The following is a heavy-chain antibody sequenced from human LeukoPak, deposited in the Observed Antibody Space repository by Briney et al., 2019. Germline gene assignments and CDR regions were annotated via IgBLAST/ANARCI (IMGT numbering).Heavy chain of an antibody. Sequence: PSETLSLTCTVSGGSISSYYWGWIRQPPGKGLEWIGYIYYSGSTNYNPSLKSRVTISVDTSKNQFSLKLSSVTAADTAVYYCARHLRAVAGAFDYWGQGTLVTVSS. CDR1: GGSISSYY. CDR2: IYYSGST. D-gene: IGHD6-19*01. CDR3: ARHLRAVAGAFDY. J-gene: IGHJ4*02. V-gene: IGHV4-59*08.